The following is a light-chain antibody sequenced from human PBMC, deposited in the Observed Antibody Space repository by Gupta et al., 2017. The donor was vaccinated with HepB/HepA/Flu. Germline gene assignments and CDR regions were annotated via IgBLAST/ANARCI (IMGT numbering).Light chain of an antibody. CDR3: QSCASSLSGSTV. CDR1: SSNSGAGYD. J-gene: IGLJ2*01. CDR2: GNS. Sequence: QSVLTQPPSVSGSPCPRVTISCTGSSSNSGAGYDVPWYPQLPGPAHKLPIEGNSNRPSGVPDRFSGSKSGTSDSLAITGLQAEDEADYDCQSCASSLSGSTVFGGGTKLTVL. V-gene: IGLV1-40*01.